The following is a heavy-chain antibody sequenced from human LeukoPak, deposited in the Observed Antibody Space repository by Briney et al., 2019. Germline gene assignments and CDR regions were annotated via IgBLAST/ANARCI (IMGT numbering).Heavy chain of an antibody. J-gene: IGHJ4*02. D-gene: IGHD3-10*01. CDR3: ASEYYYGSGSYGY. Sequence: GGSLRLSCAASGFTLSSYWMAWVRQAPGEGLEWVANIKQDGSEKYFVDSVKGRFTISRDNTKNSLYLQMNSLRAEDTAVYYCASEYYYGSGSYGYWGQGTLVTVSS. CDR1: GFTLSSYW. CDR2: IKQDGSEK. V-gene: IGHV3-7*01.